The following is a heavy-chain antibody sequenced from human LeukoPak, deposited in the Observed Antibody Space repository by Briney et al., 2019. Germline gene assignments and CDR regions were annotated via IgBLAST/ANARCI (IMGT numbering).Heavy chain of an antibody. CDR2: IYSSGGT. CDR3: ARREYGYCSSTSCRYGTFDY. CDR1: GFSISTYS. J-gene: IGHJ4*02. V-gene: IGHV4-59*08. D-gene: IGHD2-2*01. Sequence: IPSETLSLTCTVSGFSISTYSWSWIRQPPGKGLEWVGYIYSSGGTDHNPSLKSRVTMSVDTSTNQLSLKLNSVTAADTAVYYCARREYGYCSSTSCRYGTFDYWGQGTLVTVSS.